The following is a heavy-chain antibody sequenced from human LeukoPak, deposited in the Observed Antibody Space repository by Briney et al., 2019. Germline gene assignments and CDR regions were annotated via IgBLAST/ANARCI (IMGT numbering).Heavy chain of an antibody. CDR1: GYTFTGYY. D-gene: IGHD6-13*01. Sequence: ASVKVSCKASGYTFTGYYIHWVRQAPGQGLEWMGWIKPNSGGTNYAQKFQGRVTMTRDTSISTAYMELSRLRSDDTAVYYCATDAPYSSSWYDYWGQGTLVTVSS. CDR3: ATDAPYSSSWYDY. CDR2: IKPNSGGT. J-gene: IGHJ4*02. V-gene: IGHV1-2*02.